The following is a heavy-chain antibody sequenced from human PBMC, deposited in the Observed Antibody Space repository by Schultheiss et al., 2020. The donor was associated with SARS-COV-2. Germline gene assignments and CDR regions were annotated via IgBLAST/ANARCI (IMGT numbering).Heavy chain of an antibody. Sequence: GGSLRLSCTASGFTFDDYAMHWVRQAPGKGLEWVSGISWNSGSIGYADSVKGRFTISRDNAKNTLYLQMNSLRAEDTAVYYCARDLSTGTTWFDPWGQGTLVTVSS. CDR3: ARDLSTGTTWFDP. V-gene: IGHV3-9*01. CDR2: ISWNSGSI. CDR1: GFTFDDYA. D-gene: IGHD1-7*01. J-gene: IGHJ5*02.